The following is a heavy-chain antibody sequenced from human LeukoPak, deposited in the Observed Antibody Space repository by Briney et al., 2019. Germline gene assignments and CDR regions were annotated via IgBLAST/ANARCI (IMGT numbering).Heavy chain of an antibody. CDR2: MHSSVST. CDR1: GASISCYL. Sequence: SETLSLTCTVSGASISCYLWSWIRQPAGKGLEWIGRMHSSVSTSYNPSLKSRVTMSVDTSNNQLSLQLNSVTPEDTAVYYCARELGAFDTWGQGTLVTVSS. V-gene: IGHV4-4*07. J-gene: IGHJ5*02. CDR3: ARELGAFDT. D-gene: IGHD4-17*01.